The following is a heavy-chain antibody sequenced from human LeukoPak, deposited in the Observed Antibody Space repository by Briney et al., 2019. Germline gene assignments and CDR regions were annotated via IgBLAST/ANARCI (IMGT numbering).Heavy chain of an antibody. V-gene: IGHV3-48*03. J-gene: IGHJ6*03. CDR1: GFTFSSYE. CDR2: ISSSGSTI. Sequence: GGSLRLSCAASGFTFSSYEMNWVRQAPGKGLEWVSYISSSGSTIYYADSVKGRFTISRDNAKNSLYLQMDSLRAEDTAVYYCARVQQLFFVGYMDVWGKGTTVTISS. CDR3: ARVQQLFFVGYMDV. D-gene: IGHD6-13*01.